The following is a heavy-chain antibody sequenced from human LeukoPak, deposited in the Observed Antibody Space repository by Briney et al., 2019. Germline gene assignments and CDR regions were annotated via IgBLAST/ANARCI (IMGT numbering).Heavy chain of an antibody. Sequence: AASVKVSCKASGGTFSSYAISWVRQAPGQGLEWMGGIIPIFGTANYAQKFQGRVTITTDESTSTAYMELSSLRSEDTAVYYCARDMTGWATDAFDIWGQGTMVTVSS. J-gene: IGHJ3*02. V-gene: IGHV1-69*05. CDR2: IIPIFGTA. CDR1: GGTFSSYA. CDR3: ARDMTGWATDAFDI. D-gene: IGHD3-9*01.